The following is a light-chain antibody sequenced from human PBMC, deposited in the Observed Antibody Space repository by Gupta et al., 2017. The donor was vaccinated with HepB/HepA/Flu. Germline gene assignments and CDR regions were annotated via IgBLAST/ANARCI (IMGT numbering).Light chain of an antibody. CDR1: TGAVSNGDY. CDR2: SPY. J-gene: IGLJ2*01. Sequence: QTVVTQEPSLTVSTGGTVILTCASSTGAVSNGDYPNWFQQKPGQAPRALIYSPYNKDAWTPARFSSSLLGGKAALTISGVQPEDEAEYYCLLYDGGAVVFGGWTKLTVL. V-gene: IGLV7-43*01. CDR3: LLYDGGAVV.